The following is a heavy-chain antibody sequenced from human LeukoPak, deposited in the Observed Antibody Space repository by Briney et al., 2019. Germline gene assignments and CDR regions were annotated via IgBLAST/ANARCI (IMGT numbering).Heavy chain of an antibody. D-gene: IGHD5-18*01. CDR2: INPSGGST. CDR1: GYTFTSYY. Sequence: ASVKVSCKASGYTFTSYYMHWVRQAPGQGLEWMGIINPSGGSTSYAQKFQGRVTMTTDISTSTAYMELRSLRSDDTAVFYCVRDLGVDTSMIFFDYWGQGTLVTVSS. V-gene: IGHV1-46*01. J-gene: IGHJ4*02. CDR3: VRDLGVDTSMIFFDY.